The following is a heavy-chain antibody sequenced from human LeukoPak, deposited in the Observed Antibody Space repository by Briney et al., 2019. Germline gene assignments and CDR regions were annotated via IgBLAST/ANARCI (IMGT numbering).Heavy chain of an antibody. CDR3: ARDGSSRSFQH. V-gene: IGHV4-34*01. CDR1: GGSFSGYY. J-gene: IGHJ1*01. CDR2: INHSGST. D-gene: IGHD6-13*01. Sequence: SETLSLTCAVYGGSFSGYYWSWIRQPPGKGLEWIGEINHSGSTNYNPSLKSRVTMSVDTSKNQFSLKLSSVTAADTAVYYCARDGSSRSFQHWGQGTLVTVSS.